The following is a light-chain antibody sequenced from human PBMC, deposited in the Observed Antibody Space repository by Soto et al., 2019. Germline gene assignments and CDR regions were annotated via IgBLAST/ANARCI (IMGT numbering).Light chain of an antibody. CDR2: AAS. Sequence: AIRMTQSPSSFSASTGDRVTITCRASQGISSYLAWYQQKPGKAPKLLIYAASTLQSGVPSRFSGSGSGTDFTLTISCLQSEDFATYYRQQYYSYPPSITFGQGTRLEIK. CDR3: QQYYSYPPSIT. CDR1: QGISSY. V-gene: IGKV1-8*01. J-gene: IGKJ5*01.